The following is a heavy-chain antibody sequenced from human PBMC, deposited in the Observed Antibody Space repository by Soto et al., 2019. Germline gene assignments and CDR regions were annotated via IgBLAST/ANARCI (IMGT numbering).Heavy chain of an antibody. CDR2: IWYDGGNQ. CDR3: ARDGQWLPRDGLRSSYYFDY. J-gene: IGHJ4*02. Sequence: QVQLVESGGGVVQPGRSLRLSCAASGFNFSSYVMHWVRQAPGKGLEWVAVIWYDGGNQYYADSVKGRFTISRDNSKNTGYLQMNSLRAEDTAVYYCARDGQWLPRDGLRSSYYFDYWGQGTLVTVSS. CDR1: GFNFSSYV. D-gene: IGHD6-19*01. V-gene: IGHV3-33*01.